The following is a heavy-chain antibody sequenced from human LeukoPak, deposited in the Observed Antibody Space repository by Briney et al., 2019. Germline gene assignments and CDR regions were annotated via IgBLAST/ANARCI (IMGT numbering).Heavy chain of an antibody. Sequence: PGGSLRLSCAASGFTFSSYKMNWVRQAPGKGLEWVSYISSSGSTIYYADSVKGRFTISRDNAKNSLYLQMNSLRAEDTAVYYCAREDYDFWRGWFDPWGQGTLVTVSS. D-gene: IGHD3-3*01. CDR3: AREDYDFWRGWFDP. V-gene: IGHV3-48*03. J-gene: IGHJ5*02. CDR1: GFTFSSYK. CDR2: ISSSGSTI.